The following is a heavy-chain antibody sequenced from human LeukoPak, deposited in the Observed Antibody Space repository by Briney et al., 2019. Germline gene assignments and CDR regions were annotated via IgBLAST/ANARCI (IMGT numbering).Heavy chain of an antibody. D-gene: IGHD3-10*01. CDR1: GFTFTSYA. CDR3: ARGLGVLWFGEYGLDY. CDR2: ISAYNGNT. V-gene: IGHV1-18*01. J-gene: IGHJ4*02. Sequence: GASVKVSCRASGFTFTSYAISWVRQAPGQGLEWMGWISAYNGNTNYARKLQGRVTMTTDTSTSTAYMELRSLRSDDTAVYYCARGLGVLWFGEYGLDYWGQGTLVTVSS.